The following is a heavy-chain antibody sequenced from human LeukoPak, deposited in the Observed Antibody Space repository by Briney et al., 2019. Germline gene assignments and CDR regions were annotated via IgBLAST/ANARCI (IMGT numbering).Heavy chain of an antibody. D-gene: IGHD4-11*01. Sequence: GGSLRLSCAASGFPFSNYAMTWVRQAPGKGLEWVSAICSSGGCAFYADSVKGRFTVSRDNSKNALYSQMNSLRAEDTAVYYCATIGPNSNNFDDWGQGTLVTVSS. J-gene: IGHJ4*02. V-gene: IGHV3-23*01. CDR1: GFPFSNYA. CDR3: ATIGPNSNNFDD. CDR2: ICSSGGCA.